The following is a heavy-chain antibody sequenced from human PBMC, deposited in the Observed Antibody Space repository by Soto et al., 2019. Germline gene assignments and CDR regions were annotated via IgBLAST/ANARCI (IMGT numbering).Heavy chain of an antibody. CDR2: ISGSGGST. V-gene: IGHV3-23*01. J-gene: IGHJ5*02. Sequence: GGSLRLSCAASGFTFSSYAMNWVRQAPGKGLEWVSAISGSGGSTYYADSVKGRFTISRDNSKNTLYLQMNSLRAEDTAVYYCAKDLVGATTGAWFDPWGQGTLVTVSS. CDR3: AKDLVGATTGAWFDP. D-gene: IGHD1-26*01. CDR1: GFTFSSYA.